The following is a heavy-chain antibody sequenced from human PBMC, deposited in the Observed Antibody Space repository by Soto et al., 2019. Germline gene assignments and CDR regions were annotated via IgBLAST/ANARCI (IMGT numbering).Heavy chain of an antibody. V-gene: IGHV3-11*05. CDR1: GFTFSDYY. D-gene: IGHD3-10*01. CDR3: ARARGVRGLHFDY. Sequence: QVQLVESGGGLVKPGGSLRLSCAASGFTFSDYYMSWIRQAPGKGREWVSYISSSSSYTNYADSVKGGFTIPRDNAKNSLYLKVNTLRAEDTAVFYGARARGVRGLHFDYWGQGTLVTVSS. J-gene: IGHJ4*02. CDR2: ISSSSSYT.